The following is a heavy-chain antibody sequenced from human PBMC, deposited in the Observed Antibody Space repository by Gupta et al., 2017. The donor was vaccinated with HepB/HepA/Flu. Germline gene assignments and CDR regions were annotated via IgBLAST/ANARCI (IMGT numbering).Heavy chain of an antibody. CDR3: TRPSIAADDDY. CDR1: GFTFSGSA. CDR2: IRSKANSYAT. J-gene: IGHJ4*02. V-gene: IGHV3-73*01. Sequence: EVQLVESGGGLVQPGGFLKLSCAAPGFTFSGSAMHWVRQASGKGLEWVGRIRSKANSYATAYAASVKGRFTISRDDSKNTAYLQMNSLKTEDTAVYYCTRPSIAADDDYWGQGTLVTVSS. D-gene: IGHD6-13*01.